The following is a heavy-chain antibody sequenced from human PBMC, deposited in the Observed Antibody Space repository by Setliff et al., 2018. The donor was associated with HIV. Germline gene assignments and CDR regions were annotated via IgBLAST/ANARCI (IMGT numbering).Heavy chain of an antibody. CDR1: GFTFSDYY. Sequence: GGSLRLSCTASGFTFSDYYMSWIRQSPGKGLEWISYISSSGTTIYYADSVKGRFTISRDNAKNSLYLEMNSLIAEETAVYYCAAVFTGEPGRSLDYWGQGTPVTVSS. D-gene: IGHD1-26*01. V-gene: IGHV3-11*04. J-gene: IGHJ4*02. CDR2: ISSSGTTI. CDR3: AAVFTGEPGRSLDY.